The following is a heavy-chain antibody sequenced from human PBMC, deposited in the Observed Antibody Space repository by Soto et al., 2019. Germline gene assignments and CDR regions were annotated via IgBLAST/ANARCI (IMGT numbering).Heavy chain of an antibody. CDR3: TTGDCSGGSCAEGDDAFDI. CDR2: IKSKTDGGTT. J-gene: IGHJ3*02. V-gene: IGHV3-15*01. CDR1: GFTFSNAW. D-gene: IGHD2-15*01. Sequence: GGSLRLSCAASGFTFSNAWMSWVRQAPGKGLEWVGRIKSKTDGGTTDYAAPVKGRFTISRDDSKNTLYLQMNSLKTEDTAVYYCTTGDCSGGSCAEGDDAFDIWGQGTMVTVSS.